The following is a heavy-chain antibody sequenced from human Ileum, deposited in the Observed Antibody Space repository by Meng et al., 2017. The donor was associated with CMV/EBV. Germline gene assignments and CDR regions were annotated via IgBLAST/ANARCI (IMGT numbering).Heavy chain of an antibody. CDR2: IYYRRIP. J-gene: IGHJ4*02. Sequence: HGAGPGLGSPWAHLYLHWTVFCGSLGGGDSYGAWIRTPLGKGIEWIATIYYRRIPYYNRSLKTPVTISVDTSKNEFSLRLSSVTAADSAVYYSARGIKNGIVDYWGQGTLVTVSS. V-gene: IGHV4-39*07. CDR3: ARGIKNGIVDY. D-gene: IGHD1-14*01. CDR1: CGSLGGGDSY.